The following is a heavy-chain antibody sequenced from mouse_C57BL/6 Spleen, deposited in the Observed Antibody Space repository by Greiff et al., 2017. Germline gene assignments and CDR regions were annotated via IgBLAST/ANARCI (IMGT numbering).Heavy chain of an antibody. CDR2: INYDGSST. Sequence: EVKLVESEGGLVQPGSSMKLSCTASGFTFSDYYMAWVRQVPEKGLEWVANINYDGSSTYYLDSLKSRFIISRSNAKNILYLQISSLKSEDTATYYCARDEDGYFDVWGTGTTVTVSS. D-gene: IGHD2-3*01. V-gene: IGHV5-16*01. J-gene: IGHJ1*03. CDR1: GFTFSDYY. CDR3: ARDEDGYFDV.